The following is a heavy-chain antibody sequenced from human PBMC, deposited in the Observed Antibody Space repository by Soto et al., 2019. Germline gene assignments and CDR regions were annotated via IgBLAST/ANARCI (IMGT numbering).Heavy chain of an antibody. CDR1: GYTFTSYD. CDR2: MNPNSGGT. Sequence: EASVKVSCKASGYTFTSYDINWVRQATGQGLEWMGWMNPNSGGTNYAQKFQGRVTMTRDTSISTAYMELSRLRSDDTAVYYCARVFAGFFLRELVHDYYGMDVWGQGTTVTVSS. V-gene: IGHV1-2*02. J-gene: IGHJ6*02. CDR3: ARVFAGFFLRELVHDYYGMDV. D-gene: IGHD6-13*01.